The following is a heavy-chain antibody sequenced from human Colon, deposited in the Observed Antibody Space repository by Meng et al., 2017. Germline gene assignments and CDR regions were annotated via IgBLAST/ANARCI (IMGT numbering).Heavy chain of an antibody. J-gene: IGHJ4*02. Sequence: QVQLRPSGALSLTPSGVGSSTSSLNWGCLSDYSSARVREPTGKGLECGGANYPRGSTNYIPSPQSRFTIPLATYKNQFSLTLSSMSAADTAVYYYARGVDWAKSGNFWGQGTLVTVSS. CDR3: ARGVDWAKSGNF. V-gene: IGHV4-34*01. CDR1: WGCLSDYS. D-gene: IGHD3-9*01. CDR2: NYPRGST.